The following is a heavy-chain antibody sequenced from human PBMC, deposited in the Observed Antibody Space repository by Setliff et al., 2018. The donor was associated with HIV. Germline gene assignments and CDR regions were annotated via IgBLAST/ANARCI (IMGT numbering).Heavy chain of an antibody. J-gene: IGHJ6*03. CDR3: ASLDGSESPYIYYYYMDV. D-gene: IGHD3-10*01. Sequence: SETLSLTCTVSGGSISTSRYYWGWIRQPPGKGREWIGSINYRGNTYYNPSLKSRAAISVDTCKNQISLKLSSVTAADTAVYYCASLDGSESPYIYYYYMDVCGKATAVTVS. V-gene: IGHV4-39*01. CDR1: GGSISTSRYY. CDR2: INYRGNT.